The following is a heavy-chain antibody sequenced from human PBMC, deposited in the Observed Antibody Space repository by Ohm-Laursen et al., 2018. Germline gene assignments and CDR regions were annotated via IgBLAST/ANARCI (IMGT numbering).Heavy chain of an antibody. J-gene: IGHJ3*01. CDR2: IHHTGYT. Sequence: SETLSLTCSVSGDSISAHYWSWIRQPPGKGLEWIGYIHHTGYTTYNPSLKSRVTISVDMPKKQFSLKLNSVTAADTAVYYCASSQSSSWYHAFDVWGQGTMVTVSS. V-gene: IGHV4-59*08. CDR1: GDSISAHY. CDR3: ASSQSSSWYHAFDV. D-gene: IGHD6-13*01.